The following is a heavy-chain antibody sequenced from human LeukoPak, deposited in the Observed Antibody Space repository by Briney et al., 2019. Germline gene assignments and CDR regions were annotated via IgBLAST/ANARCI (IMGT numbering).Heavy chain of an antibody. V-gene: IGHV4-30-4*08. Sequence: SETLSLTCTVSGGSINTSDYYWSWIRQPPGKGLEWIGYIFYSGNTYYNPSLKSRVIISIDTSKNQFSLRLSSVTAADTAVYYCATTARHCSDYWGQGTLVTVSS. D-gene: IGHD6-6*01. CDR2: IFYSGNT. CDR1: GGSINTSDYY. CDR3: ATTARHCSDY. J-gene: IGHJ4*02.